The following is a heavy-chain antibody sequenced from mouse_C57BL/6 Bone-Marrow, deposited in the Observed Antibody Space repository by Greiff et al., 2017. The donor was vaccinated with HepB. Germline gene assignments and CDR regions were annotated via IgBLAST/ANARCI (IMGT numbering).Heavy chain of an antibody. CDR3: ARQFYHGYAMDY. CDR1: GFNFSDYY. Sequence: DVKLVESGGGLVQPGGSLKLSCAASGFNFSDYYMYWVRQTPEKRLEWVAYISNGGGSTYYPDTVKGRFTISRDNAKKTLYLQMSRLKAEDTAMYYCARQFYHGYAMDYWGQGTSVTVSS. J-gene: IGHJ4*01. D-gene: IGHD2-1*01. CDR2: ISNGGGST. V-gene: IGHV5-12*01.